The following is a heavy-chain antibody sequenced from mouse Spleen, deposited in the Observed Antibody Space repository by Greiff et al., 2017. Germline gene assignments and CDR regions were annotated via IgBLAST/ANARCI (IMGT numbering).Heavy chain of an antibody. Sequence: VQLQESGAELVKPGASVKISCKASGYAFSSYWMNWVKQRPGKGLEWIGQIYPGDGDTNYNGKFKGKATLTADKSSSTAYMQLSSLTSEDSAVYFCARLDGNYAMDYWGQGTSVTVSS. V-gene: IGHV1-80*01. D-gene: IGHD2-1*01. CDR2: IYPGDGDT. CDR1: GYAFSSYW. J-gene: IGHJ4*01. CDR3: ARLDGNYAMDY.